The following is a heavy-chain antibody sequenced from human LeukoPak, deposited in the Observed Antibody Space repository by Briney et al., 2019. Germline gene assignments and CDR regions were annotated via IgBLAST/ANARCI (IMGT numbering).Heavy chain of an antibody. Sequence: SETLSLTCSVSGVSMTGYYWSWIRQAPGKAPEWIGYIYSSGSNNYNPSLNSRVTMSLDASKNQFSLKLTFVTAADTAVYYCATRPADGSWYGVFDFWSRGTLVTVSS. V-gene: IGHV4-59*01. CDR1: GVSMTGYY. D-gene: IGHD3-10*01. CDR3: ATRPADGSWYGVFDF. CDR2: IYSSGSN. J-gene: IGHJ4*01.